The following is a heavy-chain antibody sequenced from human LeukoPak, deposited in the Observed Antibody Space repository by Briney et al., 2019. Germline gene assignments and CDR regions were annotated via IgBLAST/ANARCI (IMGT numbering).Heavy chain of an antibody. V-gene: IGHV3-30-3*01. CDR3: ARDVIF. CDR1: GFTFSSYA. D-gene: IGHD2-21*01. J-gene: IGHJ4*02. Sequence: GGSLRLSCAASGFTFSSYAMHGVRQAPGKGLEWVAVISYDGSNKYYADSVKGRFTISRDNSKNPLYLQMNSLRAEDTAVYYCARDVIFWGQGTLVTVFS. CDR2: ISYDGSNK.